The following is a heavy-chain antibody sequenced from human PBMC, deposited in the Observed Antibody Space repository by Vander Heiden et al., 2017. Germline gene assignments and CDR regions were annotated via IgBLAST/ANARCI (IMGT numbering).Heavy chain of an antibody. CDR3: ARARYCSGGSCYRTAFDY. CDR1: GYTFTSYY. Sequence: QVQLVQSGAEVKKPGASVKVSCKASGYTFTSYYMHWVRQAPGQGLEWMGIINPSGGSTSYAQKFQGRVTMTRDTSMSTVYMELSSLRSEDTAVYYCARARYCSGGSCYRTAFDYWGQGTLVTVSS. CDR2: INPSGGST. V-gene: IGHV1-46*01. J-gene: IGHJ4*02. D-gene: IGHD2-15*01.